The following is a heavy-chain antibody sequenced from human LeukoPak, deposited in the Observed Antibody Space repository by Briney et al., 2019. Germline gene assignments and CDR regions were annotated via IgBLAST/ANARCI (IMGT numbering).Heavy chain of an antibody. CDR3: ARELRYSFDI. Sequence: GGSLRLSCAASGFTFSSYGMHWVRQAPGKGLEWVAFIRYDGSNKYYADSVKGRFTISRDNAKNSLYLQMNSLRAEDTAVYYCARELRYSFDIWGQGTMVTVSS. CDR2: IRYDGSNK. V-gene: IGHV3-30*02. CDR1: GFTFSSYG. J-gene: IGHJ3*02. D-gene: IGHD3-10*01.